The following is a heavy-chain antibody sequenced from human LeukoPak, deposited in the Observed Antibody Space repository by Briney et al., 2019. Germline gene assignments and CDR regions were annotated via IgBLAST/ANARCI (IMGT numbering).Heavy chain of an antibody. Sequence: GGSLRLSCVASGFTFTEFAMNWVRQVPGKGPEWVSHIGGGGVDREYEESVKGRFTVSRDNSRNSLYLQMNSLRGEDTAIYYCVKDSIERNGVYDAFDVWGQGTKVTVAS. CDR2: IGGGGVDR. V-gene: IGHV3-23*01. CDR3: VKDSIERNGVYDAFDV. J-gene: IGHJ3*01. CDR1: GFTFTEFA. D-gene: IGHD2-8*01.